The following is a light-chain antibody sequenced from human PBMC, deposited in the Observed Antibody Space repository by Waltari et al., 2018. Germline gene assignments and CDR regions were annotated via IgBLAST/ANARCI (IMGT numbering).Light chain of an antibody. CDR3: QQSYSTLLLT. CDR1: QSISSY. J-gene: IGKJ4*01. V-gene: IGKV1-39*01. Sequence: DIQMTQSPSSLSASVGDRVTITCRASQSISSYLNWYQQKPGKAPKPLIYAASILQSGVPSRFSGSRSGTDFTLTISSLQPEDFATYYCQQSYSTLLLTFGGGTKVEIK. CDR2: AAS.